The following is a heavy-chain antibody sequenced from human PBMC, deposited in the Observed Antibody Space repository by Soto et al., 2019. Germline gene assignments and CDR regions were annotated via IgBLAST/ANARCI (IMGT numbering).Heavy chain of an antibody. Sequence: SETLSLTCTVSGGSISSSSYYWGWIRQPPGKGLEWIGCIYYSGSTYYNPSLKSRVTISVDTSKNQFSLKLSSVTAADTAVYYCARFLRVGPPNWFDPWGQGTLVPSPQ. CDR3: ARFLRVGPPNWFDP. CDR2: IYYSGST. V-gene: IGHV4-39*07. D-gene: IGHD2-8*02. J-gene: IGHJ5*02. CDR1: GGSISSSSYY.